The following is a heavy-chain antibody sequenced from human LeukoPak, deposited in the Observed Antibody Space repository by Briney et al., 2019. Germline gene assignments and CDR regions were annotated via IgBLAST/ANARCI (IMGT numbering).Heavy chain of an antibody. J-gene: IGHJ4*02. CDR1: GFTFSSYE. CDR2: ISASGGTT. D-gene: IGHD6-13*01. V-gene: IGHV3-23*01. CDR3: AKDGKKYGSTWDFDY. Sequence: PGGSLRLSCAASGFTFSSYEMNWVRQAPGKGLEWVSHISASGGTTYYADSVKGRFTISRVNSKNTLYLQMNSLRPEDTAVYFCAKDGKKYGSTWDFDYWGQGILVTVSS.